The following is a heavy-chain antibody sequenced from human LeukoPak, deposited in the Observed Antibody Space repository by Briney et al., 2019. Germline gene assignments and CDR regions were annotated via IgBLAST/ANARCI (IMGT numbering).Heavy chain of an antibody. CDR3: ARSFGGDYSASYYFDY. V-gene: IGHV1-46*01. Sequence: ASVKVSCKASGYTFTSYYMHWVRQAPGQGLEWMGIINPSGGSTSYAQKFQGRVTMTRDTSTSTVYMELSSLRSEDTAVYYCARSFGGDYSASYYFDYWGQGTLVTVSS. CDR1: GYTFTSYY. J-gene: IGHJ4*02. CDR2: INPSGGST. D-gene: IGHD3-16*01.